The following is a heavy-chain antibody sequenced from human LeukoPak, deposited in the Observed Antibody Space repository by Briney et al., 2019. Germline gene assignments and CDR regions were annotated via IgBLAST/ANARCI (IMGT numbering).Heavy chain of an antibody. CDR2: IIPIFGTA. D-gene: IGHD1-1*01. Sequence: GASVKLSCKASGGTFSSYAISWVRQAPGQGLEWMGGIIPIFGTANYAQKFQGRVTITTDESTSTAYMELSSLRSEDTAVYYCARAGGTTGTLDYWGQGALVTVSS. V-gene: IGHV1-69*05. CDR3: ARAGGTTGTLDY. CDR1: GGTFSSYA. J-gene: IGHJ4*02.